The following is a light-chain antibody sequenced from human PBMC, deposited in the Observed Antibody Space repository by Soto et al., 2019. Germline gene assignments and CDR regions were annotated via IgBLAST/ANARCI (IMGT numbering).Light chain of an antibody. J-gene: IGLJ2*01. Sequence: QSALTQPPSASGSPGQSVTISCTGTSSDVGGYNYVSWYQQHPGKAPKLIIYEVSKRPSGVPDRSSGSKSGNTASLTVSGLQAEDEADYYCSSYTGSNNLGVFGGGTKLTVL. V-gene: IGLV2-8*01. CDR2: EVS. CDR3: SSYTGSNNLGV. CDR1: SSDVGGYNY.